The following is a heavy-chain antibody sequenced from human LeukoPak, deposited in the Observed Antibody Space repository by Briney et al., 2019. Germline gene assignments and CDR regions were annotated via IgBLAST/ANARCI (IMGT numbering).Heavy chain of an antibody. CDR3: ARDQNAVAEAWRVSCFDY. CDR1: GFTFSSYS. V-gene: IGHV3-21*01. J-gene: IGHJ4*02. CDR2: ISSSSSYI. Sequence: GGSLRLSCAASGFTFSSYSMNWVRQAPGKGLEWVSSISSSSSYIYYADSVKGRFTISRDNAKNSLYLQMNSLRAEDTAVYYCARDQNAVAEAWRVSCFDYWGQGTLVTVSS. D-gene: IGHD6-19*01.